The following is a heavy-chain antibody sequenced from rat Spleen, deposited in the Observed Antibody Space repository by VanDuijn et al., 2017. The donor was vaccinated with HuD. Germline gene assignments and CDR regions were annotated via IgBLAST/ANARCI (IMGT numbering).Heavy chain of an antibody. CDR3: ARAIGDGGYYFDY. V-gene: IGHV2S63*01. D-gene: IGHD1-11*01. CDR1: GFSLTDYS. Sequence: VQLKESGPGLVQPSQTLSLTCTVSGFSLTDYSVHWVRQPPGKGLEWMGVMWSGGNTTYTSDLKSRLSISRDTAKSQVFLKMNSLQTEDTATYYCARAIGDGGYYFDYWGQGVMVTVSS. CDR2: MWSGGNT. J-gene: IGHJ2*01.